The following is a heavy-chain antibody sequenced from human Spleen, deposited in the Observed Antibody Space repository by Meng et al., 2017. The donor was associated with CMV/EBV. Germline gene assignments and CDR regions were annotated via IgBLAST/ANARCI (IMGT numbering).Heavy chain of an antibody. CDR2: IYHSGTI. D-gene: IGHD1-7*01. CDR3: ARGPPYMELERNYFDP. V-gene: IGHV4-59*01. CDR1: GASIRSYY. J-gene: IGHJ5*02. Sequence: SETLSLTCSVSGASIRSYYWSWIRQSPGKGLEWIGQIYHSGTINYNPSLWGRVTLSVDKSNNQFSLKLTSVTAADTAVYYCARGPPYMELERNYFDPWGQGSLVTVSS.